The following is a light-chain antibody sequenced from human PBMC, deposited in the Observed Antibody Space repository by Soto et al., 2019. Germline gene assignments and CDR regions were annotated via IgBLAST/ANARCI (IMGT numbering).Light chain of an antibody. Sequence: QSALTQPASVSGSPGQWITISCTGTSSDVGGYNYVSWYQQHPGKAPKLIIYDVTNRPSGVSNRFSGSKSGNTASLTISGLQAEDEADYYCGSYTSSSSVVFGGGTKLTVL. CDR2: DVT. J-gene: IGLJ2*01. CDR3: GSYTSSSSVV. V-gene: IGLV2-14*01. CDR1: SSDVGGYNY.